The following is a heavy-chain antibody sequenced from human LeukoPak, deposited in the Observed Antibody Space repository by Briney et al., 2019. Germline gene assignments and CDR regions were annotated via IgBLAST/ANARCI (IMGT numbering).Heavy chain of an antibody. D-gene: IGHD6-6*01. CDR1: GGSISSSSYY. J-gene: IGHJ4*02. CDR3: AKTGIAARAVYGY. Sequence: SETLSLTCTVSGGSISSSSYYWGWIRQPPGKGLEWIGSIYYSGSTYYNPSLKSRVTISVDTSKNQFSLKLSSVTAADTAVYYCAKTGIAARAVYGYWGQGTLVTVSS. V-gene: IGHV4-39*01. CDR2: IYYSGST.